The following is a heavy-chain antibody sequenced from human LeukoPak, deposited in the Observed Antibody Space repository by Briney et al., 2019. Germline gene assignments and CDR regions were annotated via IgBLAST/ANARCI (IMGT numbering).Heavy chain of an antibody. J-gene: IGHJ4*02. CDR3: ARGLSAYSSGAFDY. CDR2: IYSGGNT. CDR1: GFTVSINS. Sequence: PGGSLRLSCTVSGFTVSINSMSWVRQAPGKGLEWVSFIYSGGNTHYSDSVKGRFTISRDNSKNTLYLQMNSLRAEDTAVYYCARGLSAYSSGAFDYWGQGTLVTVS. D-gene: IGHD6-19*01. V-gene: IGHV3-66*01.